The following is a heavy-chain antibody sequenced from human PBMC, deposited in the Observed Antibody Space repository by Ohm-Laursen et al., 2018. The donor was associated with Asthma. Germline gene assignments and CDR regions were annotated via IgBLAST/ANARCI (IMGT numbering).Heavy chain of an antibody. CDR3: ARDSGWNALDY. J-gene: IGHJ4*02. CDR1: GFPFNTSW. Sequence: SLRLSCTASGFPFNTSWMTWVRQVPGKGLEWVANIKPDGTENVYLDSVRGRFTISKDNAKNSLFLQMNSLRGEDTALYYCARDSGWNALDYWGQGTLVSVSS. V-gene: IGHV3-7*05. D-gene: IGHD1-1*01. CDR2: IKPDGTEN.